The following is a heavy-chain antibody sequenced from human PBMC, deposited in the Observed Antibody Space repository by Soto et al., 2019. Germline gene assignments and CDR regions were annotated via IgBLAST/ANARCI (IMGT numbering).Heavy chain of an antibody. D-gene: IGHD3-10*01. J-gene: IGHJ6*02. CDR3: AKERVGGLLWFGERRGMDV. CDR2: ISYDGSNK. Sequence: QVQLVESGGGVVQPGRSLRLSCAASGFTFSSYGMHWVRQAPGKGLEWVAVISYDGSNKYYADSVKGRFTISRDNSKNTLYLQMNSLRAEDTAVYYCAKERVGGLLWFGERRGMDVWGQGTTVTVSS. V-gene: IGHV3-30*18. CDR1: GFTFSSYG.